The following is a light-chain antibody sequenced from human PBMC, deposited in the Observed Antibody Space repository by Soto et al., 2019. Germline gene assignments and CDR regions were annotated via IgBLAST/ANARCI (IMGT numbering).Light chain of an antibody. J-gene: IGKJ4*01. CDR2: GAS. Sequence: EIVVTQSPATLSVSPGERSTLSCRASQSVSSNLAWYQQKPGQAPRLLIYGASSSAIGIPGRFSGSGSGTEFTLTISSLQSEDFEGYYCQQYNNWLSTFGGWTKVEIK. CDR3: QQYNNWLST. CDR1: QSVSSN. V-gene: IGKV3-15*01.